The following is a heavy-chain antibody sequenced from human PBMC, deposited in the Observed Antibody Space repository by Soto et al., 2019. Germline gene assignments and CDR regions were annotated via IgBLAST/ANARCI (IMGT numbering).Heavy chain of an antibody. CDR2: INHSGST. V-gene: IGHV4-34*01. Sequence: XETLSLTCAVYGGSFSGYYWSWIRQPPGKGLEWIGEINHSGSTNYNPSLKSRVTISVDTSKNQFSLKLSSVTAADTAVYYCARGGLLGGFGWHYYYGMDVWGQGTPVTVSS. CDR1: GGSFSGYY. D-gene: IGHD5-12*01. J-gene: IGHJ6*02. CDR3: ARGGLLGGFGWHYYYGMDV.